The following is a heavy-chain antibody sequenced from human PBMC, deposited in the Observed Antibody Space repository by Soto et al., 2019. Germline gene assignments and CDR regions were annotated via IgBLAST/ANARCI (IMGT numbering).Heavy chain of an antibody. V-gene: IGHV3-23*01. CDR3: AKRRALPYSNYGRYYYYMDV. CDR2: ISGSGGST. D-gene: IGHD4-4*01. J-gene: IGHJ6*03. CDR1: GFTFSSYA. Sequence: GGSLRLSCAASGFTFSSYAMSWVRQAPGKGLEWVSAISGSGGSTYYADSVKGRFTISRDNSKNTLYLQMNSLRAEDTAVYYCAKRRALPYSNYGRYYYYMDVWGKGITVTVSS.